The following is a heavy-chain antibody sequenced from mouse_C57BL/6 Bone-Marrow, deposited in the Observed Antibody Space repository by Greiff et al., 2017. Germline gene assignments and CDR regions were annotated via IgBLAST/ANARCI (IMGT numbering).Heavy chain of an antibody. J-gene: IGHJ2*01. CDR2: IYPGDGDT. CDR3: ARRGDYSLYFDY. D-gene: IGHD2-12*01. CDR1: GYAFSSYW. V-gene: IGHV1-80*01. Sequence: QVQLQQSGAELVKPGASVKISCKASGYAFSSYWMNWVKQRPGKGLEWIGQIYPGDGDTNYNGKFKGKATLTADKSSSTAYMQLSSLTSEDSAVYFCARRGDYSLYFDYWGQGTTLTVSS.